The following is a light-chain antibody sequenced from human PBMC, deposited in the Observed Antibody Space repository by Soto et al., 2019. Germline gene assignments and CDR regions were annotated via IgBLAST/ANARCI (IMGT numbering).Light chain of an antibody. J-gene: IGKJ5*01. CDR1: QSVSSSY. V-gene: IGKV3-20*01. CDR3: QQSDT. Sequence: DLTHSPGTLSLSPWERATLSCRASQSVSSSYLAWYQQKPGQAPRLLIYGASSRATGIPDRFSGSGSGTDFTLTISRLEPEDFAVYYCQQSDTFGQGTRLEIK. CDR2: GAS.